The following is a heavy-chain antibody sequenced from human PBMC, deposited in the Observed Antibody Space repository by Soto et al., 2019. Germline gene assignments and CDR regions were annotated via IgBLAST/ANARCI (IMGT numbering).Heavy chain of an antibody. J-gene: IGHJ2*01. CDR1: GGSISSGDYY. V-gene: IGHV4-30-4*01. CDR3: ARIVESGYTIDFGL. Sequence: QVQLQESGPGLVKPSQTLSLTCTVPGGSISSGDYYWSWIRQPPGKGLEWIGYIYYSGSTNYNPSLPSRVTRSVATSKNQFSLNLSSVTAADTAVYYCARIVESGYTIDFGLWGRGTLVTVSS. CDR2: IYYSGST. D-gene: IGHD3-16*02.